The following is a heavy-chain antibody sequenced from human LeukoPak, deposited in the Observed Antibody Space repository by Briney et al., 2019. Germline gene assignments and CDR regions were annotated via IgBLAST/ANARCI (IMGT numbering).Heavy chain of an antibody. Sequence: GGSLRLSCAASGFTFSSYSMNWVRQAPGKGLEWVLSISSSSSCIYYADSVKGRFTISRDNAKNSLYLQMNSLRAEDTAVYYCAREGLWGWDYYYYMDVWGKGTTVTVSS. CDR3: AREGLWGWDYYYYMDV. J-gene: IGHJ6*03. V-gene: IGHV3-21*01. CDR1: GFTFSSYS. D-gene: IGHD5-18*01. CDR2: ISSSSSCI.